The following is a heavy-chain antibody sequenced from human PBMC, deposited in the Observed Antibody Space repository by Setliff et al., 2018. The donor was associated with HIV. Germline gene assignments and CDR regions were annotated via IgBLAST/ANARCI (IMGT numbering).Heavy chain of an antibody. CDR1: GGSISSHY. CDR3: ARHSPNVGVRGDAFDI. J-gene: IGHJ3*02. V-gene: IGHV4-59*08. CDR2: IPYSGAT. Sequence: SETLSLTCTVSGGSISSHYWIWIRQPPGKGLEWIGYIPYSGATNYNPSLKSRVTISLDTSRTQFSLRLSSVTAADTAVYYCARHSPNVGVRGDAFDIWGQGTVVTVSS. D-gene: IGHD2-8*01.